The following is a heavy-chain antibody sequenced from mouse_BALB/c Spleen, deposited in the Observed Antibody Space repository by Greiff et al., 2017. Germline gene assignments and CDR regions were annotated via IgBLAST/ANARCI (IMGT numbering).Heavy chain of an antibody. V-gene: IGHV1-80*01. CDR3: ARSLIYYYGSSYGNGAMDY. Sequence: LVESGAELVRPGSSVKISCKASGYAFSSYWMNWVKQRPGQGLEWIGQIYPGDGDTNYNGKFKGKATLTADKSSSTAYMQLSSLTSEDSAVYFCARSLIYYYGSSYGNGAMDYWGQGTSVTVSS. CDR1: GYAFSSYW. CDR2: IYPGDGDT. J-gene: IGHJ4*01. D-gene: IGHD1-1*01.